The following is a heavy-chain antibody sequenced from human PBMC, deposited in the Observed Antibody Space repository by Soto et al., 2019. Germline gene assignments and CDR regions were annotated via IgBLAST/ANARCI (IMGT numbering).Heavy chain of an antibody. CDR2: ISSSSRTI. V-gene: IGHV3-48*01. CDR3: AREWDGDGYNSGWFDP. CDR1: GFTFSSYS. D-gene: IGHD5-12*01. J-gene: IGHJ5*02. Sequence: EVQLVESGGGLVQPGGSLRLSCAASGFTFSSYSMNWVRQAPGKGLEWVSYISSSSRTIYCADSVKGRFTISRDNAKNSLYLQMNGLRAEDTAVYYCAREWDGDGYNSGWFDPWGQGALVTVSS.